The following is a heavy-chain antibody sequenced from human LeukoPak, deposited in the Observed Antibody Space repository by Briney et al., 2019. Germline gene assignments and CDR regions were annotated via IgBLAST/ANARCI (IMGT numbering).Heavy chain of an antibody. CDR2: IYTSGST. CDR3: ARVHTTGYFPHYSYYYMDV. D-gene: IGHD3-9*01. Sequence: SETLSLTCTVSGDSISSYYWSWIRQPAGRGLEWIGRIYTSGSTNYNPSPKSRVTMSVDTSKNQFSLKLSSVTAADTAVYYCARVHTTGYFPHYSYYYMDVWGRGTTVTVSS. CDR1: GDSISSYY. J-gene: IGHJ6*03. V-gene: IGHV4-4*07.